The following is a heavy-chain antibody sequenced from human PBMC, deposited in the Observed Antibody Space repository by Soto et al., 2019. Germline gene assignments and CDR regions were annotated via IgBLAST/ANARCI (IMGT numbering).Heavy chain of an antibody. Sequence: QVQLQESGPGLVKPSETLSLTCTVSGGSISYYYWSWIRQPPGKGLEWIGYIYFSGSTNYNPSLKSRVTLSVDTSKNQFSLKLSSVTAADTAVYYCARRYGGAVDYWGQGTLVTVSS. CDR3: ARRYGGAVDY. V-gene: IGHV4-59*08. CDR1: GGSISYYY. CDR2: IYFSGST. J-gene: IGHJ4*02. D-gene: IGHD3-10*01.